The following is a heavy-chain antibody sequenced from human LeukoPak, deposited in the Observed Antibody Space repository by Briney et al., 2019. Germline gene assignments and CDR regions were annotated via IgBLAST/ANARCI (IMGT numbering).Heavy chain of an antibody. D-gene: IGHD5-12*01. CDR2: ISSDGIDK. CDR3: TTKVMRGNLGDDYDD. CDR1: GVIFRNYG. J-gene: IGHJ4*02. V-gene: IGHV3-30*03. Sequence: PGGSLRLSCSLSGVIFRNYGMHWVRQAPGKGLEWVALISSDGIDKLYGASVKGRFTISRDDSKSTLYLQMNSLTAEDTAVYYCTTKVMRGNLGDDYDDWGQGTLVTVSS.